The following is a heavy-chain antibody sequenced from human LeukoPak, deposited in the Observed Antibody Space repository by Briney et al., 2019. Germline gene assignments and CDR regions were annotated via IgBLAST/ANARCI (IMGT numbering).Heavy chain of an antibody. Sequence: ASVKVSCKASGGTFSSYAISWVRQAPGQGLEWMGGIIPIFGTANYAQKFQGRVTITADESTSTAYMELSSLRSEDTAVYHCARNRPDYGHNNYYYGMDVWGQGTTVTVSS. D-gene: IGHD4-17*01. CDR1: GGTFSSYA. CDR2: IIPIFGTA. V-gene: IGHV1-69*13. J-gene: IGHJ6*02. CDR3: ARNRPDYGHNNYYYGMDV.